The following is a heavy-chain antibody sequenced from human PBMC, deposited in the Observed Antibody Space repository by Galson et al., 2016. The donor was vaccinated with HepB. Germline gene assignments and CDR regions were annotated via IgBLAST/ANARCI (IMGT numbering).Heavy chain of an antibody. Sequence: SLRLSCAASGFTFTSYTMHWVRQAPGKGLEWVAVVSFDGFNKYYTDSVKGRFTISRDNSNNTLHLQLDSLRTEDTAVYYCVRDSWGKYYDTNGRLYWGRGTLVIVSS. CDR3: VRDSWGKYYDTNGRLY. D-gene: IGHD2-8*01. CDR1: GFTFTSYT. V-gene: IGHV3-30-3*01. J-gene: IGHJ4*02. CDR2: VSFDGFNK.